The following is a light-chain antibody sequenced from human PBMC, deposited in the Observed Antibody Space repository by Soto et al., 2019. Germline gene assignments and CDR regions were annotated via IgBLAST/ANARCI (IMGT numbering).Light chain of an antibody. CDR3: CSNAVGSTYV. CDR1: STDVGSHKL. CDR2: EAY. Sequence: QSVLTQPASVSGSPGQSITISCTGTSTDVGSHKLVSWYQQYPGNAPKLIIFEAYKRPSGVSNRFSGSKSGSTASLTISGLQAEDEDDYYCCSNAVGSTYVFGTGTKVTVL. J-gene: IGLJ1*01. V-gene: IGLV2-23*01.